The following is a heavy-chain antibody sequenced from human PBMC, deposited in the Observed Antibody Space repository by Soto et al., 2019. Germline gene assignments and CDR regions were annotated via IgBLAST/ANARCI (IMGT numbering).Heavy chain of an antibody. CDR1: GFTFGDYA. D-gene: IGHD2-2*02. J-gene: IGHJ5*02. CDR3: TRGQEYCSSTSCYTNWFDP. CDR2: IRSKAYGGTT. V-gene: IGHV3-49*03. Sequence: GGSLRLSCTASGFTFGDYAMSWFRQAPGKGLEWVGFIRSKAYGGTTEYAASVKGRFTISRDDSKSIAYLQMNSLKTEDTAVYYCTRGQEYCSSTSCYTNWFDPWGQGTLVTVSS.